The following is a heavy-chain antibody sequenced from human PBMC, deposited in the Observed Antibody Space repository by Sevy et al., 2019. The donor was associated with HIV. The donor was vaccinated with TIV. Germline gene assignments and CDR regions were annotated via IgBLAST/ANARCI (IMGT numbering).Heavy chain of an antibody. CDR3: ARLTTMPTSDLYGMDV. V-gene: IGHV1-2*02. CDR1: GYTFTDYY. Sequence: ASVKVPRKASGYTFTDYYIHWVRQAPGQGLEWMACINPNDGVTNYAQRFQGGVTVTRDTSISTAYMELRRLRSDDTAIYYCARLTTMPTSDLYGMDVWGQGTTVTVSS. D-gene: IGHD1-1*01. J-gene: IGHJ6*02. CDR2: INPNDGVT.